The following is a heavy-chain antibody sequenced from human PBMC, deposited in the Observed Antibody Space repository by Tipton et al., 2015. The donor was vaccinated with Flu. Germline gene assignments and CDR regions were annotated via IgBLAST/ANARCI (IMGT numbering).Heavy chain of an antibody. CDR3: AREVGASYFDY. J-gene: IGHJ4*02. D-gene: IGHD1-26*01. CDR2: IYYSGST. Sequence: TLSLTCAVSGYSISTGYYWGWIRQPPGKGLEWIGYIYYSGSTNYNPSLKSRVTISVDTSKNQFSLKLSSVTAADTAVYYCAREVGASYFDYWGQGTLVTVSS. V-gene: IGHV4-61*01. CDR1: GYSISTGYY.